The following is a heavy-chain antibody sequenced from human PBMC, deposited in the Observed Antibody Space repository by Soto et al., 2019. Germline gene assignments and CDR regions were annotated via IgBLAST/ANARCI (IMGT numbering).Heavy chain of an antibody. Sequence: PGGSLRLSCAASGFTFSSYDMHWVRQATGKGLEWVSAIGTAGDTYYPGSVKGRFTISRENAKNSLYLQMYSLRAEDTAVYYCARDLSMVRGVIENWYYYGMDVWGQGTTVTVSS. CDR1: GFTFSSYD. D-gene: IGHD3-10*01. V-gene: IGHV3-13*01. CDR2: IGTAGDT. CDR3: ARDLSMVRGVIENWYYYGMDV. J-gene: IGHJ6*02.